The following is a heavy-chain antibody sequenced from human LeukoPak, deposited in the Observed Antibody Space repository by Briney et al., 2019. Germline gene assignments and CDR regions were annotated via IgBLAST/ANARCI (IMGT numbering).Heavy chain of an antibody. CDR2: INPNSGGT. CDR3: ARARGYGSSWYVFDY. J-gene: IGHJ4*02. D-gene: IGHD6-13*01. Sequence: ASVTVSCKASGYTFTGYYMHWVRQAPGQGLEWMGWINPNSGGTNYAQKFQGRVTMTRDTSISTAYMELSGLRSDDTAVYYCARARGYGSSWYVFDYWGQGTLVTVSS. V-gene: IGHV1-2*02. CDR1: GYTFTGYY.